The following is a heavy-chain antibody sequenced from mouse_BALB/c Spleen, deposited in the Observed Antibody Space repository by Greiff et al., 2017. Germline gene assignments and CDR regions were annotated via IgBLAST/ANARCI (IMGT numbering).Heavy chain of an antibody. CDR2: IWAGGST. V-gene: IGHV2-9*02. D-gene: IGHD1-1*01. CDR1: GFSLTSYG. CDR3: ARDYYGSSYGFAY. Sequence: QVQLQQSGPGLVAPSQSLSITCTVSGFSLTSYGVHWVRQPPGKGLEWLGVIWAGGSTNYNSALMSRLSISKNNSKSQVFLKMNSLQTDETAMYYCARDYYGSSYGFAYWGQGTLVTVSA. J-gene: IGHJ3*01.